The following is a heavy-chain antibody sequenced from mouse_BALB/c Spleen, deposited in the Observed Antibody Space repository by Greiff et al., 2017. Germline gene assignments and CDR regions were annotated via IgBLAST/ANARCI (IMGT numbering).Heavy chain of an antibody. J-gene: IGHJ3*01. CDR1: GYSITSDYA. CDR3: ARSDGYYPFAY. CDR2: ISYSGST. V-gene: IGHV3-2*02. D-gene: IGHD2-3*01. Sequence: VQLQQSGPGLVKPSQSLSLTCTVTGYSITSDYAWNWIRQFPGNKLEWMGYISYSGSTSYNPSLKSRISITRDTSKNQFFLQLNSVTTEDTATYYCARSDGYYPFAYWGQGTLVTVSA.